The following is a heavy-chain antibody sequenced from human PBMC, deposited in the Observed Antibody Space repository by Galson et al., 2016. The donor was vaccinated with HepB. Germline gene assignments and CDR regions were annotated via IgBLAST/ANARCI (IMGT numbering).Heavy chain of an antibody. CDR2: IYPADSDT. D-gene: IGHD6-6*01. Sequence: QSGAEVKKPGESLKISCKASGYSLTSYWIGWVRQMPGKGLEWMGIIYPADSDTRYSPSFQGQVTISADTSINTAYLQWSSLKAAETALYYCARSKAARAAFDYWGQGTLVTVSS. V-gene: IGHV5-51*01. J-gene: IGHJ4*02. CDR3: ARSKAARAAFDY. CDR1: GYSLTSYW.